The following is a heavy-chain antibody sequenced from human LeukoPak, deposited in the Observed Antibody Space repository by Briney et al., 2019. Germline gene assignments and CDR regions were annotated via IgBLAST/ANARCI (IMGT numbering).Heavy chain of an antibody. CDR2: ISSSSSYI. Sequence: GGSLRLSCAASGFTFSSYSMNWVRQAPGKGLEWVSSISSSSSYIYYADSVKGRFTVSRDNAKNPLCLQMNSLRAEDTALYYCTRDLIGDYPFDPWGQGTMVTVSS. J-gene: IGHJ5*02. CDR1: GFTFSSYS. V-gene: IGHV3-21*01. D-gene: IGHD4-17*01. CDR3: TRDLIGDYPFDP.